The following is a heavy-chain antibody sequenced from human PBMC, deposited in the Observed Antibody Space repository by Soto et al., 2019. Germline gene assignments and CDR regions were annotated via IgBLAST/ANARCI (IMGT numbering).Heavy chain of an antibody. Sequence: QVHLVESGGGVVQPGRSLRLSCAASGFSFSSYDMHWVRQAPGKGLEWVAMISYDGSDKYFSDSVKGRLTISRDNSKNAVSLEINSLRTKDTAAYYWAIGVTSPTRIAFDIWGQGTMVTVSS. CDR2: ISYDGSDK. CDR3: AIGVTSPTRIAFDI. CDR1: GFSFSSYD. V-gene: IGHV3-30*03. J-gene: IGHJ3*02.